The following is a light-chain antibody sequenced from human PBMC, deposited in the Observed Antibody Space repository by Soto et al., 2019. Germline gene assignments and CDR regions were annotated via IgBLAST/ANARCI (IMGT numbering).Light chain of an antibody. CDR2: AAS. J-gene: IGKJ4*01. V-gene: IGKV1-27*01. Sequence: DIQMTQSPSSLSASVGDRVTITCRASQGISNYLAWYQQKPGKVPKLLIYAASTSQSGVPSPFSGSGSGTDFPLTISSLQPEDVATYYCQKYNSALTFGGGTKVEIK. CDR3: QKYNSALT. CDR1: QGISNY.